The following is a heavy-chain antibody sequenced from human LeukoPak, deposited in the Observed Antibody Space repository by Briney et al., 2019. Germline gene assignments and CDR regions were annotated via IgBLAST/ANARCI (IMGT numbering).Heavy chain of an antibody. J-gene: IGHJ4*02. V-gene: IGHV3-66*04. CDR1: GFTVSNNH. Sequence: GGSLRLSCAASGFTVSNNHVSWLRLAPGKGLEWVSIIYTAGNIYYADSVKGRFTISRDNAKNTLYLQMNSLRAEDTAVYYCARHYSYGFRRIEQAFDYWGQGTLVTVSS. CDR3: ARHYSYGFRRIEQAFDY. D-gene: IGHD5-18*01. CDR2: IYTAGNI.